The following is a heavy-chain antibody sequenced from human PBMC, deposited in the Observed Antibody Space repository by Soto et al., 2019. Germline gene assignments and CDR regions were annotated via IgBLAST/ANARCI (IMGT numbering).Heavy chain of an antibody. D-gene: IGHD2-15*01. CDR3: ARARCSSGQCYYFDY. CDR2: ISRSGDRT. J-gene: IGHJ4*02. Sequence: EVQLVESGEGLVQPGGSLRLSCAASGFTFGSYNIHWIRQAPGKGLEFVSAISRSGDRTYYADSVKGRFTITRDNSKNTVWLQMGSLRAEDMAVYYCARARCSSGQCYYFDYWGRGALVSVSS. V-gene: IGHV3-64*02. CDR1: GFTFGSYN.